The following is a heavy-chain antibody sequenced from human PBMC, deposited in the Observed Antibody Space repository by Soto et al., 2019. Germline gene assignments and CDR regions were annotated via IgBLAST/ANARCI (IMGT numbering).Heavy chain of an antibody. Sequence: ASVKVSCKASGYTFTGYYMHWVRQAPGQGLEWMGWINPNSGGTNYAQKFQGWVTMTRDTSISTAYMELSRLRSDDTAVYYCARAMIVPSDAFDIWGQGTMVTVSS. CDR1: GYTFTGYY. CDR2: INPNSGGT. D-gene: IGHD3-22*01. CDR3: ARAMIVPSDAFDI. J-gene: IGHJ3*02. V-gene: IGHV1-2*04.